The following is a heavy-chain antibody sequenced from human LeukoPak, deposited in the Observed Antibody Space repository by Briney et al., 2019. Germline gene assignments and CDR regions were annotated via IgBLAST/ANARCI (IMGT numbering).Heavy chain of an antibody. D-gene: IGHD3-9*01. J-gene: IGHJ4*02. CDR1: GFTFSGYG. Sequence: PGGSLRLSCAASGFTFSGYGMHWVRQAPGKGLEWVSSISTVSDYIYYADSVKGRFTISRDDAKNSLYLQMNGLRAEDTAVYYCARTYYDILTGCDYWGLGTLVTVSS. CDR3: ARTYYDILTGCDY. V-gene: IGHV3-21*01. CDR2: ISTVSDYI.